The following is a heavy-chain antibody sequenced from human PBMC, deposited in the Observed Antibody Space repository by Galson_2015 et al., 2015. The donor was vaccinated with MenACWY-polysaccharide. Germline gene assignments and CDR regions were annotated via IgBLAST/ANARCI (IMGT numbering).Heavy chain of an antibody. CDR2: ISSSSASI. D-gene: IGHD2-2*01. CDR3: ARYEAHSSTWHEAFDI. V-gene: IGHV3-48*02. CDR1: GFTFSNYN. Sequence: SLRLSCAASGFTFSNYNMNWVRQTPGKGLEWVSYISSSSASIYYADSVKGRFTISRDNAKNSLYLQMNSLRDEDTSVYYCARYEAHSSTWHEAFDIWGQGTMVTVSS. J-gene: IGHJ3*02.